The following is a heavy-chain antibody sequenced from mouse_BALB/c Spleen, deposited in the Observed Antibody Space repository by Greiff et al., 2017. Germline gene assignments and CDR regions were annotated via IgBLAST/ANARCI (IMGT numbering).Heavy chain of an antibody. V-gene: IGHV14-3*02. Sequence: EVQLQQSGAELVKPGASVKLSCTASGFNIKDTYMHWVKQRPEQGLEWIGRIDPANGNTKYDPKFQGKATITADTSSNTAYLQLSSLTSEDTAVYYCARSITTVVAPDVWGAGTTVTVSS. J-gene: IGHJ1*01. CDR1: GFNIKDTY. CDR2: IDPANGNT. CDR3: ARSITTVVAPDV. D-gene: IGHD1-1*01.